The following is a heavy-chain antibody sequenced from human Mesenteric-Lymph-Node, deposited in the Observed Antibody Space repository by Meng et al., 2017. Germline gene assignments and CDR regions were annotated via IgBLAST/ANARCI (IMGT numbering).Heavy chain of an antibody. V-gene: IGHV3-74*01. CDR1: GFTFSNYW. CDR2: INTDGSIT. CDR3: ARDRWGVGLTDN. D-gene: IGHD3-10*01. J-gene: IGHJ4*02. Sequence: GESLKISCAASGFTFSNYWMHWVRQDPGKGLAWVSRINTDGSITTYTDSVKGRFTISRDDAKNTVYLEMNSLRVDDSGVYYCARDRWGVGLTDNWGQGTLVTVSS.